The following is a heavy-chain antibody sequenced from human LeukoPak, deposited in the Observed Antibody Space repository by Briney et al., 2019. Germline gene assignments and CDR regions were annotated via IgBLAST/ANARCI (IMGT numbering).Heavy chain of an antibody. CDR2: INHSGST. CDR3: ARSPAHLRWFDP. J-gene: IGHJ5*02. CDR1: GGSISSYY. V-gene: IGHV4-34*01. Sequence: SETLSLTCTVSGGSISSYYWSWIRQPPGKGLEWIGEINHSGSTNYNPSLKSRVTISVDTSKDQFSLKLSSVTAADTAVYYCARSPAHLRWFDPWGQGTLVTVSS.